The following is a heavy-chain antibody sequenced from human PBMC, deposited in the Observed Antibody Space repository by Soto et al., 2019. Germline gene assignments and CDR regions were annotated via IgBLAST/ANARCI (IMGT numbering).Heavy chain of an antibody. J-gene: IGHJ6*02. CDR3: TTGCSCGSCYPGGHYYYYGMDV. Sequence: EVQLVESGGGLVKPGGSLRLSCAASGFSFSYAWMSWVRQAPGKGLEWVGRVKSKTDGGTADYAAPVKGRFTISRGESKTTVYLQMNSLKTEDTAVYYCTTGCSCGSCYPGGHYYYYGMDVWGQGTTVIVSS. CDR2: VKSKTDGGTA. V-gene: IGHV3-15*01. D-gene: IGHD2-15*01. CDR1: GFSFSYAW.